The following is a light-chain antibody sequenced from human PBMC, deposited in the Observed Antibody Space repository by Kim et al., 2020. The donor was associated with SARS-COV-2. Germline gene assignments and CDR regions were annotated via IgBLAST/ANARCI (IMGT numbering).Light chain of an antibody. CDR1: NIGSKS. V-gene: IGLV3-21*04. Sequence: PVKTARITCGGNNIGSKSVHWYQQKPGQAPVLVIYYDSDRPSGIPERFSGSNSGNTATLTISRVEAGDEADYYCQVWDSSSDHPGVFGTGTKVTVL. CDR2: YDS. J-gene: IGLJ1*01. CDR3: QVWDSSSDHPGV.